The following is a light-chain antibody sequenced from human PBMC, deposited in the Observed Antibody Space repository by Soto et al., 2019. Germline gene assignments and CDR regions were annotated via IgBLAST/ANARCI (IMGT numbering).Light chain of an antibody. J-gene: IGKJ5*01. CDR2: AAS. V-gene: IGKV1-9*01. Sequence: IQFTQSPSSLYASVVDRFTITFRASQGISSYLAWYQQKPGKAPKLLIYAASTLQSGVPSRFSGGGSGTDFTLTISSLQPEDFATYYCQQLNSYPLFGQGTRLEN. CDR1: QGISSY. CDR3: QQLNSYPL.